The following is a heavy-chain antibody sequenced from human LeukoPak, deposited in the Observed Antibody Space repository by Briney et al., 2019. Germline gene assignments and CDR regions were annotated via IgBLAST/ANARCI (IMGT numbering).Heavy chain of an antibody. J-gene: IGHJ4*02. V-gene: IGHV4-34*01. CDR3: ARGGRYFDWLPDY. CDR2: INHSGST. D-gene: IGHD3-9*01. Sequence: SETLSLTCAVYGGSFSGYYWSWIRQPPGEGLEWIGEINHSGSTNYNPSLKSRVTISVDTSKNQFSLKLSSVTAADTAVYYCARGGRYFDWLPDYWGQGTLVTVSS. CDR1: GGSFSGYY.